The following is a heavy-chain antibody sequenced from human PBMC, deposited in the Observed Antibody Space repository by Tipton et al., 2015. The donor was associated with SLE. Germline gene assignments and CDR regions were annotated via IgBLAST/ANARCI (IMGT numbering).Heavy chain of an antibody. CDR3: ARQDSSGYSYYFDY. CDR1: GGSFSGYY. Sequence: TLSLTCAVYGGSFSGYYWSWIRQPPGKGLEWIGEINHSGSTNYNPSLKSRVTISVDTSKNQFSLKLSSVTAADTAVYYCARQDSSGYSYYFDYWGQGTLVTVSS. V-gene: IGHV4-34*01. CDR2: INHSGST. J-gene: IGHJ4*02. D-gene: IGHD6-19*01.